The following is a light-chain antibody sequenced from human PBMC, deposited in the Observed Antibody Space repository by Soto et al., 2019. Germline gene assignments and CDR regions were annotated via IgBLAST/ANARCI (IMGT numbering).Light chain of an antibody. CDR2: DVS. Sequence: QSALTQPRSVSGSPGQSVTISCTGTSSDVGGHNYVSWYQQHPGKAPKLMIYDVSKRPSGVPDRFSGSKSGNTASLTISGLQAEDEADYYCCSYAGSAAVFGGGTQLTVL. CDR1: SSDVGGHNY. CDR3: CSYAGSAAV. J-gene: IGLJ7*01. V-gene: IGLV2-11*01.